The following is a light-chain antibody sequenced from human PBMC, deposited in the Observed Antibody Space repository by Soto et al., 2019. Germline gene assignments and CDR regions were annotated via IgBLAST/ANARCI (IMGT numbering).Light chain of an antibody. J-gene: IGKJ1*01. V-gene: IGKV1-39*01. CDR3: QQSYSTPQT. CDR2: AAS. CDR1: QSISSY. Sequence: DIQMTQSPSSLSASVGDRVTITFRASQSISSYLNWYQQKPGKAPKLLIYAASSLESGVPSRFSGSGSGTDFTLTIGSLQPEDFATYYCQQSYSTPQTFGQGTKVDIK.